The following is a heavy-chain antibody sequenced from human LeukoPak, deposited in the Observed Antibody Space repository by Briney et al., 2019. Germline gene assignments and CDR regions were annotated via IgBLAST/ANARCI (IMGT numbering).Heavy chain of an antibody. D-gene: IGHD3-3*01. CDR3: ARGFWSRGYYYMDV. CDR2: IYNSGST. CDR1: GCTISSHY. J-gene: IGHJ6*03. Sequence: SVTLSRTCTGSGCTISSHYWSWLRQPPGIGLEWIVNIYNSGSTNYKHSVKSRVSISVNTSKNQFSMKLRSVTAADTAVYYCARGFWSRGYYYMDVWGKGTTVTVSS. V-gene: IGHV4-59*11.